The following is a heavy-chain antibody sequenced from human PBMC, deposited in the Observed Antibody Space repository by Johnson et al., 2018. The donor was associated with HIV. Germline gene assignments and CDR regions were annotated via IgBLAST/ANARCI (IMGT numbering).Heavy chain of an antibody. D-gene: IGHD6-13*01. CDR1: GFTFSNAW. CDR2: IKQDGSEK. J-gene: IGHJ3*02. V-gene: IGHV3-7*01. CDR3: ARGGTYSSSWSDALHI. Sequence: VQLVESGGGLVKPGGSLRLSCAASGFTFSNAWMSWVRQAPGKGLEWVANIKQDGSEKYYVASVKGRFTISRDNAKNSLYLLMNSLGAGDTAVYYCARGGTYSSSWSDALHIWGQGTMVTVSS.